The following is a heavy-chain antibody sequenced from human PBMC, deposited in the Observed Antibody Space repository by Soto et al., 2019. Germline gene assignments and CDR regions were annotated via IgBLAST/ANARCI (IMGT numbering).Heavy chain of an antibody. CDR3: AREPRIAAAGARLRLGAFDI. D-gene: IGHD6-13*01. V-gene: IGHV3-21*01. Sequence: GGSLRLSCAASGFTFSSYSMNWVRQAPGKGLEWVSSISSSSSYIYYADSVKGRFTISRDNAKNSLYLQMNSLRAEDTAVYYCAREPRIAAAGARLRLGAFDIWGQGTMVTVSS. J-gene: IGHJ3*02. CDR2: ISSSSSYI. CDR1: GFTFSSYS.